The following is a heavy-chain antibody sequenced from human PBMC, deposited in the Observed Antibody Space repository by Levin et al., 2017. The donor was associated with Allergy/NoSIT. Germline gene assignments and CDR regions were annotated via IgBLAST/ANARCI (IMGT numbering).Heavy chain of an antibody. CDR2: MGQDGSLK. CDR3: ARDPSPNLGDVPYDALDI. Sequence: PGGSLRLSCAASGFTFSDYWMTWVRQAPGKGLEWVANMGQDGSLKDYADSVKGRFTISRDNTKNALYLQMNSLRVEDTALYYCARDPSPNLGDVPYDALDIWGPGTVVTVSS. V-gene: IGHV3-7*03. D-gene: IGHD7-27*01. CDR1: GFTFSDYW. J-gene: IGHJ3*02.